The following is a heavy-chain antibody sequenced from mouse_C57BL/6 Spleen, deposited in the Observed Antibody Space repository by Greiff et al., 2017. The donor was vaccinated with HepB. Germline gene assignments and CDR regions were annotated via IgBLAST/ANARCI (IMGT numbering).Heavy chain of an antibody. Sequence: VQLQQSGAELVRPGASVKLSCTASGFNIKDDYMHWVKQRPEQGLEWIGWIDPENGDTEYASKFQGKATITADTSSNTAYLQLSSLTSEDTAVYYCTTRYGSSYDYFDYWGQGTTLTVYS. CDR1: GFNIKDDY. D-gene: IGHD1-1*01. CDR3: TTRYGSSYDYFDY. V-gene: IGHV14-4*01. CDR2: IDPENGDT. J-gene: IGHJ2*01.